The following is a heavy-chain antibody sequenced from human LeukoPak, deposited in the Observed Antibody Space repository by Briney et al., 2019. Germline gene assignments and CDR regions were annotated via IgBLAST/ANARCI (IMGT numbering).Heavy chain of an antibody. D-gene: IGHD1-26*01. CDR2: ISAYNGNT. J-gene: IGHJ4*02. Sequence: ASVKVSCKASGYTFTSYGISWVRQAPGQGLEWMGWISAYNGNTNYAQKLQGRVTVTTDTSTSTAYMELRSPRSDDTAVYYCARDPGWRGSYPFDYWGQGTLVTVSS. CDR1: GYTFTSYG. CDR3: ARDPGWRGSYPFDY. V-gene: IGHV1-18*01.